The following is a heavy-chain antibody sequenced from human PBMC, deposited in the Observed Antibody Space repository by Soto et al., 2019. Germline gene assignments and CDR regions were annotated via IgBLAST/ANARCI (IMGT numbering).Heavy chain of an antibody. D-gene: IGHD3-3*01. CDR1: GYTFTSYG. J-gene: IGHJ4*02. CDR2: ISVYNGNT. V-gene: IGHV1-18*01. Sequence: QVQLVQSGAEVKKPGASVKVSCRASGYTFTSYGINWVRQAPGQGLEWMGWISVYNGNTNYAQRFQGRVTMTTDTSTSTAYMELRSLRSDDTAVYYCARGSRDFWSGYSDYGGQGALVTVSS. CDR3: ARGSRDFWSGYSDY.